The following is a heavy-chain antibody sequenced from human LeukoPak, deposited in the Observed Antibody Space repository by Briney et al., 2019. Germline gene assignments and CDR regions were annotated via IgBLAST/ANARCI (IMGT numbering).Heavy chain of an antibody. Sequence: PGGSLRLSCTTSGFTFSSYSMNWVRQAPGKGPEWVSTISGSSSYIYYADSVKGRFSISRDNAKYSVYLQMNSLRAEDTAVYYCATELALAGTFDYWGQGTLVTVSS. CDR3: ATELALAGTFDY. CDR1: GFTFSSYS. CDR2: ISGSSSYI. J-gene: IGHJ4*02. V-gene: IGHV3-21*01. D-gene: IGHD6-19*01.